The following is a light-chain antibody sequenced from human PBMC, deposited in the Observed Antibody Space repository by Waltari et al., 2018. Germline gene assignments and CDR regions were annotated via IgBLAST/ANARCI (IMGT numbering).Light chain of an antibody. CDR2: GAS. Sequence: EIVMTQSPATLSVSPGERATLSCRASQSVSTTLAWYQQKPGQAPRLLIYGASTRATGIPARFSGSGSGTEFTLTISSLQPDDFATYHCQQYSNYPWTFGQGTRVEIK. J-gene: IGKJ1*01. CDR3: QQYSNYPWT. V-gene: IGKV3-15*01. CDR1: QSVSTT.